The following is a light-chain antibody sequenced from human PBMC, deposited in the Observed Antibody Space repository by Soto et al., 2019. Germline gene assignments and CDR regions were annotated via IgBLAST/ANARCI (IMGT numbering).Light chain of an antibody. J-gene: IGLJ1*01. CDR3: TSHAGTYSFFYV. CDR2: EVS. V-gene: IGLV2-8*01. CDR1: SSDVGAYNY. Sequence: QSVLTQPPSASGSPGQSVTISCTGTSSDVGAYNYVSWYQQLPGKAPKLIIYEVSKRPSGVPDRFSGSKSGNTASLTVSGLQAEDESDYYCTSHAGTYSFFYVFVTGTKLTVL.